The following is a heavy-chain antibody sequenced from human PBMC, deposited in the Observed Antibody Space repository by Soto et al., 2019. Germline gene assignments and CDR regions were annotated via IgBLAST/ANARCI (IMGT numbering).Heavy chain of an antibody. CDR1: GYIFTNHA. J-gene: IGHJ4*02. D-gene: IGHD6-19*01. CDR2: INGGDGNT. V-gene: IGHV1-3*01. Sequence: QVPLVQSGTEVKKPGASVKVSCKASGYIFTNHAIHWVRQTPGQRPEWMGWINGGDGNTKYSLKLQGRVTITRDTSASTAYMELNSLTSEDTAVYYCAREAITVAALLDYWGQGTLVTVSS. CDR3: AREAITVAALLDY.